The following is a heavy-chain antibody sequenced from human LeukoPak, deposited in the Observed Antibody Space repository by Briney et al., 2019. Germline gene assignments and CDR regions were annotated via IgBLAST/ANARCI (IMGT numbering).Heavy chain of an antibody. D-gene: IGHD1-7*01. V-gene: IGHV1-2*02. CDR1: GYTFIGYY. Sequence: ASVKSFSKASGYTFIGYYLNWVRQAPGQGLEWMGWINPNSGGTNYAQKFQGRVTLTRDTSISAAYMELSRLTSDDTAVYYCARNPKNWNYFGGYNCYCCVDVEGQGTGIMVSS. CDR2: INPNSGGT. CDR3: ARNPKNWNYFGGYNCYCCVDV. J-gene: IGHJ6*02.